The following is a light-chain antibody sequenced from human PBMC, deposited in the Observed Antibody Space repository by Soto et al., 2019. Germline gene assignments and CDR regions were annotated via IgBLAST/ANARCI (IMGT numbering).Light chain of an antibody. V-gene: IGLV2-11*01. CDR3: CSSEETSLFV. J-gene: IGLJ1*01. CDR2: DVN. Sequence: QSVLTHPRSVSGAPGQSVTISCTVVSSDLCGSNHFSCYQHHPGKTPKLMIYDVNKRPSGVPDRFSGSKPGNTASLPISGLQAEDEADYPCCSSEETSLFVFGLGTRSPS. CDR1: SSDLCGSNH.